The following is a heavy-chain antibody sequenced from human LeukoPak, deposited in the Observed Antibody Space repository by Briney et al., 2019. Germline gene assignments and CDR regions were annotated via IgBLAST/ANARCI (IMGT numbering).Heavy chain of an antibody. J-gene: IGHJ6*02. CDR1: GFTFSSSE. V-gene: IGHV3-48*03. CDR3: AKDISGQQLDRYSYYYGMDV. Sequence: GGSLRLSCIASGFTFSSSEMNWVRQAPGKGLEWVSYISDSGTTKYYADSVRGRFTISRDNAKNSLYLQMNSLRAEDTALYYCAKDISGQQLDRYSYYYGMDVWGQGTTVTVSS. CDR2: ISDSGTTK. D-gene: IGHD6-13*01.